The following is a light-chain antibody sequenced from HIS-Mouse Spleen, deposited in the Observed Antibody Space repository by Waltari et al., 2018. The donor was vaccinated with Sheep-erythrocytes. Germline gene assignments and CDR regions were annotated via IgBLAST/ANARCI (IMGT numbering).Light chain of an antibody. CDR1: SSDVGGYND. Sequence: QSALTQPRSVSGSPGQSVTIPCTGTSSDVGGYNDVSWYQQHPGKAPKLMIYDVSKRPSGVPDRFSGSKSGNTASLTISGLQAEDEADYYCCSYAGSYNHVFATGTKVTVL. J-gene: IGLJ1*01. V-gene: IGLV2-11*01. CDR3: CSYAGSYNHV. CDR2: DVS.